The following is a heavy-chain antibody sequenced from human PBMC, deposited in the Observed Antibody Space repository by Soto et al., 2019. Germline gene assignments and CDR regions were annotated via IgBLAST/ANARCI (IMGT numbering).Heavy chain of an antibody. D-gene: IGHD6-19*01. CDR3: AREVGQWLGERPQDRRGSADC. J-gene: IGHJ4*02. CDR1: GFTVSSNY. CDR2: IYSGGST. Sequence: GGSLRLSCAASGFTVSSNYMSWVRQAPGKGLEWVSVIYSGGSTYYADSVKGRFTISRDNSKNTLYLQMNSLRAEDTAVYYCAREVGQWLGERPQDRRGSADCWGQGTLVTVSS. V-gene: IGHV3-66*01.